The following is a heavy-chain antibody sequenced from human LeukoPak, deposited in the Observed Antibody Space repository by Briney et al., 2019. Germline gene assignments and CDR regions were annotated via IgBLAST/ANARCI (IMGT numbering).Heavy chain of an antibody. CDR1: GYTFTSYD. J-gene: IGHJ5*02. Sequence: ASVKVSCKASGYTFTSYDINWVRQATGQGLEWMGWMNPNSGNTGYAQKFQGRVTMTRDTSISTAYMEVSSLRSEDTAVYYCARGSVTIDCSGGSCYRLDPWGQGTLVTVSS. CDR3: ARGSVTIDCSGGSCYRLDP. D-gene: IGHD2-15*01. CDR2: MNPNSGNT. V-gene: IGHV1-8*01.